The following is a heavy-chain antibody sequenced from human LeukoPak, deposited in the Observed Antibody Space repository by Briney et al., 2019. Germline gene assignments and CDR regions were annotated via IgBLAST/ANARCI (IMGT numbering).Heavy chain of an antibody. D-gene: IGHD3-3*01. CDR2: ISGSGGST. CDR3: AKVNYDFWSGYSIPPYYYYYMDV. V-gene: IGHV3-23*01. Sequence: GGSLRLSCAASGFTFSSYAMHWVRQAPGKGLEWVSAISGSGGSTYYADSVKGRFTISRDNSKNTLYLQMNSLRAEDTAVYYCAKVNYDFWSGYSIPPYYYYYMDVWGKGTTVTVSS. J-gene: IGHJ6*03. CDR1: GFTFSSYA.